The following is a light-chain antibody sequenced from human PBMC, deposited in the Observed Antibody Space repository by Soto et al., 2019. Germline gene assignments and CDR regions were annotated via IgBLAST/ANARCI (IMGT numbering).Light chain of an antibody. J-gene: IGKJ3*01. CDR2: AAS. Sequence: IQLTQSPSSLSASVGDGVTITCRASQGISSYLAWYQQKPGKAPKLLIYAASTFQRGVPSRFSGSGSGTDFTLNISSLQPEDFATYYCQQLNSYPRGGFSCGPATKVDIK. CDR1: QGISSY. V-gene: IGKV1-9*01. CDR3: QQLNSYPRGGFS.